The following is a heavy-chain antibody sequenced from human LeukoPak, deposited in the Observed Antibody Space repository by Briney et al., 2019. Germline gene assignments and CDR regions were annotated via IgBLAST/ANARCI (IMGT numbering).Heavy chain of an antibody. V-gene: IGHV1-69*04. Sequence: ASVKVSCKASGGTFSSYAISWVRQAPGQGLEWMGRIIPILGIANYAQKFQGRVTITADRSTSTAYMELSSMRSEDTAVYYCAELDPGAFDIWGQGTMVTVSS. CDR3: AELDPGAFDI. CDR2: IIPILGIA. J-gene: IGHJ3*02. D-gene: IGHD1-26*01. CDR1: GGTFSSYA.